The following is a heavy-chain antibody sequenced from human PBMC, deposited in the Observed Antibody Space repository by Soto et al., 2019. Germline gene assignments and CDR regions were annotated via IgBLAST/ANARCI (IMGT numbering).Heavy chain of an antibody. J-gene: IGHJ4*02. CDR2: IYHSGST. Sequence: SETLSLTCAVYGGSISSSNWCSWVRQPPGRGLEWIGEIYHSGSTNYNPSLKSRVTISVDKSKNQFSLKLSSVTAADTAVYYCARAFSRSWYEFLGYWGQGTPVTVSS. V-gene: IGHV4-4*02. D-gene: IGHD6-13*01. CDR1: GGSISSSNW. CDR3: ARAFSRSWYEFLGY.